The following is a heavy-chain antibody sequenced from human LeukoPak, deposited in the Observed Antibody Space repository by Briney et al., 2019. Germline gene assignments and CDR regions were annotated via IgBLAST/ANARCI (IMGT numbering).Heavy chain of an antibody. CDR1: GETFSGFS. D-gene: IGHD3-10*01. CDR3: ARPGGYFGSGRSWFDS. J-gene: IGHJ5*01. V-gene: IGHV4-34*01. CDR2: INDSGTT. Sequence: SETLSLTCAVYGETFSGFSWTWIRQPPGKGLEWIGEINDSGTTKYNPSLKSRVTISVDTSKNQFSLKLTPVTAADTAVYYCARPGGYFGSGRSWFDSWSQETLVTVSS.